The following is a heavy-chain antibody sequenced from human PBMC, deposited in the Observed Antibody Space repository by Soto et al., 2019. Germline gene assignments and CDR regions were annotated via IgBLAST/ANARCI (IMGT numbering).Heavy chain of an antibody. Sequence: SETLSLTCTVSGGSSSSSYWSWIRQPPGKGLEWIGNIYYSGSTKYNPSLKSRVTTSVDTSKNQFSLKLSSVTAADTAMYYCARDASITGTHFDYWGQGTLVTVSS. V-gene: IGHV4-59*12. D-gene: IGHD1-7*01. CDR2: IYYSGST. J-gene: IGHJ4*02. CDR3: ARDASITGTHFDY. CDR1: GGSSSSSY.